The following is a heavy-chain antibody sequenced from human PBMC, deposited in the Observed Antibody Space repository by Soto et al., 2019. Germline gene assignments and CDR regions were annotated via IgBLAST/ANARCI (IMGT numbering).Heavy chain of an antibody. D-gene: IGHD6-13*01. CDR3: ARDNRLGIAP. Sequence: QVQLQESGPGLVKPSQTLSLTCTVSGGSISTATYYWSWIRQHPGKGLEWIGDIYYSGRTYYNPSLKXXVXIXXDTSKNQFSLKLSSVTAADTAVYYCARDNRLGIAPWGQGTLVTVSS. V-gene: IGHV4-31*01. J-gene: IGHJ5*02. CDR2: IYYSGRT. CDR1: GGSISTATYY.